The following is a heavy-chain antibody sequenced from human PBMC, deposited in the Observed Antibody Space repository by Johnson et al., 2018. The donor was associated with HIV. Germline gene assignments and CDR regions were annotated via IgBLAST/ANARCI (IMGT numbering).Heavy chain of an antibody. CDR2: IYTGGRT. D-gene: IGHD1-26*01. J-gene: IGHJ3*02. Sequence: VQLVESGGGLIQRGGSLRLSCAAAGFNVISNYMSWVRQAPGKGLEWVSLIYTGGRTYYADSVKGRLTISRENSKNTVYLQMNSLRAEDTAVYYCARVGVGATGLGTGADAFDIWGQGTMVTVSS. V-gene: IGHV3-53*01. CDR1: GFNVISNY. CDR3: ARVGVGATGLGTGADAFDI.